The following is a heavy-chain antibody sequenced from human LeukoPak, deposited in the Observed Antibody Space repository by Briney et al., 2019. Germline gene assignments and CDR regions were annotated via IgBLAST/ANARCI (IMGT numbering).Heavy chain of an antibody. CDR1: GGSISSYY. V-gene: IGHV4-59*01. CDR3: GRRMSTVLGDWFDR. D-gene: IGHD4-17*01. Sequence: SETLSLTCTVSGGSISSYYWSWIRQPPGKGLEWIGYIYYSGSTNYNPSLKSRVTISVDTSKNQFSFKLSTVTGADTAVYYYGRRMSTVLGDWFDRWGQGALVTVSS. CDR2: IYYSGST. J-gene: IGHJ5*02.